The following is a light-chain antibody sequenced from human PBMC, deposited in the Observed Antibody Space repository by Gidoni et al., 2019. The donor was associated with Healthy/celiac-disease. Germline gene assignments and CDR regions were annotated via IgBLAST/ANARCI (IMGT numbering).Light chain of an antibody. CDR3: CSYAGSSSYV. V-gene: IGLV2-23*02. CDR1: SSDVGSYNI. CDR2: EVS. J-gene: IGLJ1*01. Sequence: QSALTQPAPASGSPGQSITTSCTGTSSDVGSYNIVSWYQQHPGKAPKLMIYEVSKRPSGVSNRFSGSKSGNTASLTITGLQAEDEADYYCCSYAGSSSYVFGTGTKVTVL.